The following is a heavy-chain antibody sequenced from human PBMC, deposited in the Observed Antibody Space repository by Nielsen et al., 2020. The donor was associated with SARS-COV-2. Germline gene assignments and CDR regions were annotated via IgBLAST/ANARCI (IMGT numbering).Heavy chain of an antibody. D-gene: IGHD3/OR15-3a*01. Sequence: ASVKVSCKASGYTFTDYYIHWVRQAPGQGLEWMGRINPYSGGTNYAQKFQCTVTMTRDASISTVYMELTSDDTAVYYCARARATIFGLVMSYGMDVWGQGTTVAVSS. V-gene: IGHV1-2*06. J-gene: IGHJ6*02. CDR3: ARARATIFGLVMSYGMDV. CDR1: GYTFTDYY. CDR2: INPYSGGT.